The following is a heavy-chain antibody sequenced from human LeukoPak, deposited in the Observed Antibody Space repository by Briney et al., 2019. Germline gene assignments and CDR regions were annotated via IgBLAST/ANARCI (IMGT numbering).Heavy chain of an antibody. D-gene: IGHD3-22*01. CDR3: AKDRGGIITPFDY. Sequence: PGGTLRLSCVAFGLTFSNYGISWVRQAPGKGLEWVSAISSTGGTTYYADSVKGRFTISRDNSKNTLYLQMNSLRAEDTAVYCCAKDRGGIITPFDYWGQGTLVTVSS. J-gene: IGHJ4*02. CDR2: ISSTGGTT. CDR1: GLTFSNYG. V-gene: IGHV3-23*01.